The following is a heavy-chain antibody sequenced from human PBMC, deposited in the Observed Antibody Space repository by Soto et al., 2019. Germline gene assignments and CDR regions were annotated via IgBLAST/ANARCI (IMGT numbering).Heavy chain of an antibody. V-gene: IGHV3-33*01. D-gene: IGHD3-10*01. CDR1: GFTFKNFG. CDR2: IWYDESKT. J-gene: IGHJ6*02. Sequence: QVQLVESGGGVVQPGRSLRLSCAASGFTFKNFGMHWVRQAPGKGLEWVAVIWYDESKTYYTDSVKGRFTISRDNSKNTLYLQMNNLRVEDTAVYFCARHQRSTRLDVWGQGTTVTASS. CDR3: ARHQRSTRLDV.